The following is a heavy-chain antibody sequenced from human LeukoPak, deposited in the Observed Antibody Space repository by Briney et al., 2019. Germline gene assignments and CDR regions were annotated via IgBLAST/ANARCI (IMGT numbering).Heavy chain of an antibody. CDR3: ARHNGLSRGYDY. Sequence: SETLSLTCTVSVGSISSSSYYWGWIRQPPGKGLEWVGSIYYRGSTYYNPSLKSRVTISVDTSKNQFSLKLSSVTAADTAVYYCARHNGLSRGYDYWGQGTLVTVSS. CDR1: VGSISSSSYY. CDR2: IYYRGST. D-gene: IGHD6-25*01. V-gene: IGHV4-39*01. J-gene: IGHJ4*02.